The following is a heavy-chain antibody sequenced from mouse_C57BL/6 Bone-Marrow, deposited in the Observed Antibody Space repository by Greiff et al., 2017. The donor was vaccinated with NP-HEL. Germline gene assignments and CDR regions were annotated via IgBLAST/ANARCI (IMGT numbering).Heavy chain of an antibody. Sequence: QVQLKQSGAELVRPGTSVKMSCTASGYTFTNYWIGWAKQRPGHGLEWIGDIYPGGGYTNYPEKFKGKATLTADKSSSTAYMQFSSLTSEYSAIYYCARRGYDGYFHYAMDYWGQGTSVTVSS. J-gene: IGHJ4*01. V-gene: IGHV1-63*01. CDR1: GYTFTNYW. D-gene: IGHD2-3*01. CDR2: IYPGGGYT. CDR3: ARRGYDGYFHYAMDY.